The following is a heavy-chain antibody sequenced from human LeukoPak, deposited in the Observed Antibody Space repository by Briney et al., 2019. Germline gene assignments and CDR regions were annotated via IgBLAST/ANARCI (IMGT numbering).Heavy chain of an antibody. D-gene: IGHD3-10*01. CDR3: ARGITMVRGVIAYFDY. Sequence: ASVKVSCKASGYTFTGYYMHWVRQAPGQGLEWMGWINPNSGGTNYAQKLQGRVTMTTDTSTSTAYMELRSLRSDDTAVYYCARGITMVRGVIAYFDYWGQGTLVTVSS. CDR2: INPNSGGT. CDR1: GYTFTGYY. V-gene: IGHV1-2*02. J-gene: IGHJ4*02.